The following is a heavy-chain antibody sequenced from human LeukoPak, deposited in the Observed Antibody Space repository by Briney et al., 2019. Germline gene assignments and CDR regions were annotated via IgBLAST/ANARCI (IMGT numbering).Heavy chain of an antibody. V-gene: IGHV1-2*02. J-gene: IGHJ4*02. CDR2: INTKSGGT. Sequence: ASVKVSCKASGYTFTDYYIHWLRQAPGHGREWMGWINTKSGGTNYAQKFRGRVTMTRDTSISTAYMELSRLTSDDTAVYYCARDFRDYFFYYWGQGTLVTVSS. CDR3: ARDFRDYFFYY. CDR1: GYTFTDYY.